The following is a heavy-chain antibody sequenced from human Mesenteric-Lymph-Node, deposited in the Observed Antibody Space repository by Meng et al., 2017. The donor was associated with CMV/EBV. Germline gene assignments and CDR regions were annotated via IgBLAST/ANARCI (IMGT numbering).Heavy chain of an antibody. CDR1: GATCGSYA. CDR3: ARDSPNWNYGY. V-gene: IGHV1-69*04. J-gene: IGHJ4*02. D-gene: IGHD1-7*01. Sequence: ACKASGATCGSYAISWVRQAPGQGLEWMRRIITILGIADYAQKFQGRVTITADKSTSTAYMKLSSLRSEDTAVYYCARDSPNWNYGYWGQGTLVTVSS. CDR2: IITILGIA.